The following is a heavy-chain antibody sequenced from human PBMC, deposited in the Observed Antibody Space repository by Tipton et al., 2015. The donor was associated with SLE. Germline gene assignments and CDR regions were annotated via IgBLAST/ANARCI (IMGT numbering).Heavy chain of an antibody. D-gene: IGHD1-26*01. Sequence: TLSLTCTVSGGSISNYYWSWIRQPPGKGLEWIGYIYDSGTTNFNPSLKSRVIISEDTSKNQFSLKLSSVTAADTAVYYCARDRLGGPFDSWGQGTLVTVSS. CDR3: ARDRLGGPFDS. CDR1: GGSISNYY. CDR2: IYDSGTT. V-gene: IGHV4-59*01. J-gene: IGHJ4*02.